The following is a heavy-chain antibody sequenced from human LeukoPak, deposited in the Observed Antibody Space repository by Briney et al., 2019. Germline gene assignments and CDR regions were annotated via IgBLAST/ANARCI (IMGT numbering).Heavy chain of an antibody. J-gene: IGHJ4*02. CDR2: IKQSGSEK. V-gene: IGHV3-7*01. CDR3: ARGPNYGDRVDFLVS. Sequence: GGSLRLSCAASGFTFSSHWMTWVRQAPGKWLEWVASIKQSGSEKYYADSVKGRFTVSRDNAKNSLNLQMNSLSAGDTAVYYCARGPNYGDRVDFLVSWGQGTKVTVSS. CDR1: GFTFSSHW. D-gene: IGHD4-17*01.